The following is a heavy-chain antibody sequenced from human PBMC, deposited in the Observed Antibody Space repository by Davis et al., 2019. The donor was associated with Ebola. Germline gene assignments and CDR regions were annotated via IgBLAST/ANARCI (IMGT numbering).Heavy chain of an antibody. CDR3: ARDHSGYDRPGRYYYGMDV. CDR2: IYYSGST. V-gene: IGHV4-31*11. CDR1: GGSFSSYY. J-gene: IGHJ6*02. D-gene: IGHD5-12*01. Sequence: MPSETLSLTCAVYGGSFSSYYWGWIRQHPGKGLEWIGYIYYSGSTYYNPSLKSRVTISVDTSKNQFSLKLSSVTAADTAVYYCARDHSGYDRPGRYYYGMDVWGQGTTVTVSS.